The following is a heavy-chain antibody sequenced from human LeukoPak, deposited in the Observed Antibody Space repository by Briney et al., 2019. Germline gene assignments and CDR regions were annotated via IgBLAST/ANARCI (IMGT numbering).Heavy chain of an antibody. CDR2: ISSSGTVT. CDR1: GFTFSSHA. Sequence: GGSLRLSCAASGFTFSSHAMNWVRQAPGKGLEWVSAISSSGTVTYYADSMKGRFTISRDNSKNTLYLQMNSLRAEDTAVYYCAKAGTGTTGRGVYYFDYWGQGTLVTVSS. V-gene: IGHV3-23*01. J-gene: IGHJ4*02. CDR3: AKAGTGTTGRGVYYFDY. D-gene: IGHD1-7*01.